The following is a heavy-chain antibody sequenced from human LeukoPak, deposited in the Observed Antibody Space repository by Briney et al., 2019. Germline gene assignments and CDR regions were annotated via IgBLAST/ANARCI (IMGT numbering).Heavy chain of an antibody. V-gene: IGHV3-48*01. Sequence: GGSLRLSCAASGFTFSSYSMNWVRQAPGKGLEWVSYISSSSSTIYYADSVKGRFTISRDNAKNSLYLQMNSLRTEDTALYYCAKDIFPATTNFYFDYWGQGTLVTVSS. CDR1: GFTFSSYS. CDR3: AKDIFPATTNFYFDY. J-gene: IGHJ4*02. CDR2: ISSSSSTI. D-gene: IGHD5-24*01.